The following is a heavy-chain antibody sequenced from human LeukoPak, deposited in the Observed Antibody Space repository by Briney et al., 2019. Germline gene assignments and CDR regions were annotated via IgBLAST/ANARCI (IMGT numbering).Heavy chain of an antibody. CDR2: IYYSGST. D-gene: IGHD4-23*01. V-gene: IGHV4-39*07. CDR1: GGSISSYY. CDR3: ARGDTVVTPGAFDI. Sequence: SETLSLTCTVSGGSISSYYWGWIRQPPGKGLEWIGSIYYSGSTYYNPSLKSRVTISVDTSKNQFSLKLSSVTAADTAVYYCARGDTVVTPGAFDIWGQGTMVTVSS. J-gene: IGHJ3*02.